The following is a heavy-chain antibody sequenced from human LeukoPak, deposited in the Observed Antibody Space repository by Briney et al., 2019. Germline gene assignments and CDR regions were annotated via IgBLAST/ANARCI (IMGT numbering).Heavy chain of an antibody. V-gene: IGHV3-7*01. Sequence: GGSLRLSCAASGFSLSNYWMNWVRQAPGKGLEWVANIKQDGSEKNYVDSVKGRFSISRDNAKNSLILQVNSLRDEDTAVYYCARGVWAPFDSWGQGTLVSVSS. CDR2: IKQDGSEK. J-gene: IGHJ4*02. D-gene: IGHD7-27*01. CDR3: ARGVWAPFDS. CDR1: GFSLSNYW.